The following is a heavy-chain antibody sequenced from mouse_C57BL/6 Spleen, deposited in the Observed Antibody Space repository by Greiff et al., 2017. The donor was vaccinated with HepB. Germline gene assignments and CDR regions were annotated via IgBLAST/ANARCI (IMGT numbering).Heavy chain of an antibody. J-gene: IGHJ1*03. CDR2: FYPGSGSI. CDR3: ARDEEQALGRDYWYFDV. V-gene: IGHV1-62-2*01. D-gene: IGHD4-1*01. Sequence: VQLQQSGAELVKPGASVKLSCKASGYTFTEYTIHWVKQRSGQGLEWIGWFYPGSGSIKYNEKFKDKATLTADKSSSTVYMERSRLTSEDAAVYFGARDEEQALGRDYWYFDVWGTGTTVTVSS. CDR1: GYTFTEYT.